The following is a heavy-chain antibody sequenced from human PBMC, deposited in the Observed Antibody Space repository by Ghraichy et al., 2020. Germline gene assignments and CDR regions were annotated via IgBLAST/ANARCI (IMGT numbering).Heavy chain of an antibody. CDR3: ARLIRRHWFDP. Sequence: SQTLSLTCAVYGGSFSGYYWSWIRQPPGKGLEWIGEINHSGSTNYNPSLKSRVTISVDTSKNQFSLKLSSVTAADTAVYYCARLIRRHWFDPWGQGTLVTVSS. CDR1: GGSFSGYY. D-gene: IGHD3-10*01. CDR2: INHSGST. J-gene: IGHJ5*02. V-gene: IGHV4-34*01.